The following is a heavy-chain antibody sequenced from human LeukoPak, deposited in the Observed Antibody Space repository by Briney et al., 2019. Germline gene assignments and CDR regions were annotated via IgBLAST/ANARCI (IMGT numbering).Heavy chain of an antibody. D-gene: IGHD1-14*01. Sequence: GGSLRLSCATPGFIFNDFWMNWVRQVPGMGPDWVANINQDGSVTHYVDSVKGRFIISRDNAARSVHLQMNNLRVEDTALYYCVYKMDVWGKGTTVIVSS. J-gene: IGHJ6*04. V-gene: IGHV3-7*01. CDR3: VYKMDV. CDR1: GFIFNDFW. CDR2: INQDGSVT.